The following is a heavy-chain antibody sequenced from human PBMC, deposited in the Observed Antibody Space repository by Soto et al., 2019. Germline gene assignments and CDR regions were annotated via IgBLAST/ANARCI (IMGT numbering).Heavy chain of an antibody. J-gene: IGHJ3*02. V-gene: IGHV1-2*04. CDR2: INPNSGGT. D-gene: IGHD5-18*01. CDR1: GYTFTGYY. Sequence: QVQLVQSGAEVKKPGASVKVSCKASGYTFTGYYMHWVRQAPGQGLEWMGWINPNSGGTNYAQKFQGWVTMTRDTSISTAYMELSRLRSDDTAVYYCARARGIQLWLPDDAFDIWGQGTMVTVSS. CDR3: ARARGIQLWLPDDAFDI.